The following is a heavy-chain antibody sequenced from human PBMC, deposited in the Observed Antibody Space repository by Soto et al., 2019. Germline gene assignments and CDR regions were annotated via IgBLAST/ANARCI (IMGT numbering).Heavy chain of an antibody. D-gene: IGHD2-21*02. Sequence: ASVKVSCKASGYTFTGYGICWVRQAPGQGLEWMGWISAYNGNTNYAQKLQGRVTMTTDTSTSTAYMELRSLRSDDTAVYYCARTPPYCGGDCYPYFDYWGQGTLVTVSS. CDR3: ARTPPYCGGDCYPYFDY. J-gene: IGHJ4*02. CDR1: GYTFTGYG. CDR2: ISAYNGNT. V-gene: IGHV1-18*01.